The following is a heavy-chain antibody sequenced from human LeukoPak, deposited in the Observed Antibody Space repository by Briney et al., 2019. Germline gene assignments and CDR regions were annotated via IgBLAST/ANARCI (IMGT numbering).Heavy chain of an antibody. CDR1: GGSIGSSSYY. D-gene: IGHD2-15*01. Sequence: TSETLSLTCTVSGGSIGSSSYYWGWIRQPPGKGLEWIGSSYYSGSTYYNPSLKSRVTISVDTSKNQFSLKLSSVTAADTAVYYCARQWWPQGGYFDYWGQGTLVTVSS. CDR2: SYYSGST. V-gene: IGHV4-39*01. CDR3: ARQWWPQGGYFDY. J-gene: IGHJ4*02.